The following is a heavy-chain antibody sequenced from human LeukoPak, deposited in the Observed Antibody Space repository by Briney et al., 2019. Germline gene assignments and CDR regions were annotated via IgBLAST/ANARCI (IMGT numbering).Heavy chain of an antibody. CDR2: IYYSGST. J-gene: IGHJ4*02. Sequence: SETLSLTCSVSGGSLINYYWSWIRQPPGKGLEWIGFIYYSGSTDYNPSLKSRVTLSVDTSKNQFSLKLTSVTAADTAVYYCARGRFYGSETFYNGFGNWGQGTLVTVSS. V-gene: IGHV4-59*01. CDR1: GGSLINYY. CDR3: ARGRFYGSETFYNGFGN. D-gene: IGHD3-10*01.